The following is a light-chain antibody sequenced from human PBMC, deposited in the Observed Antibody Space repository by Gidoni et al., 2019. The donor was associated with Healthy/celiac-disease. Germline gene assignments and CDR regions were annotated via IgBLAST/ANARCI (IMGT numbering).Light chain of an antibody. CDR2: DAS. Sequence: EIVLTQSPATLSLSPGERATLPCRASQSVSSDLAWYQQQPGQAPRLLLYDASTRATGIPARFSGSGPGTEFTLTISSLEPADFAVYYCQQRSNWPPRLTFGGGTKVEIK. J-gene: IGKJ4*01. V-gene: IGKV3D-11*02. CDR3: QQRSNWPPRLT. CDR1: QSVSSD.